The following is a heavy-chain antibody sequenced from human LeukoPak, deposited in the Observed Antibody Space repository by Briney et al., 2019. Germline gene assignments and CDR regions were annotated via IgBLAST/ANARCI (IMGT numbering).Heavy chain of an antibody. CDR1: GFTFSSYS. CDR2: ISSSSSYI. CDR3: ARDSAPAAMLQAFDI. D-gene: IGHD2-2*01. Sequence: GGSLRLSCAASGFTFSSYSMNWVRQAPGKGLEWVSSISSSSSYIYYADSVKGRFTISRGNAKNSLYLQMNSLRAEDTAVYYCARDSAPAAMLQAFDIWGQGTMVTVSS. J-gene: IGHJ3*02. V-gene: IGHV3-21*01.